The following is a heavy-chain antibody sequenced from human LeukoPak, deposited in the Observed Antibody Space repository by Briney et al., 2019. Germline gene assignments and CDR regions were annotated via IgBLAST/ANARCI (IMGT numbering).Heavy chain of an antibody. J-gene: IGHJ4*02. CDR1: GFNFSNYA. CDR2: ISYDGGSK. V-gene: IGHV3-30-3*01. Sequence: PGGSLRLSCAASGFNFSNYAMHWVRQAPGKGLEWVALISYDGGSKFCAGSVQGRFTISRDNSKNTLFLQMSSLRAEDTAVYYCAGGTTVVAPFDYWGQGTLVTVSS. CDR3: AGGTTVVAPFDY. D-gene: IGHD4-23*01.